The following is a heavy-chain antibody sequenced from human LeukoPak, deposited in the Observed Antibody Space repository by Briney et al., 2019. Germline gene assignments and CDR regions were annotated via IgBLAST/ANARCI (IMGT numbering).Heavy chain of an antibody. D-gene: IGHD3-10*01. CDR2: INHSGST. CDR1: GGSFSGYY. V-gene: IGHV4-34*01. CDR3: ARAGTTEIPFDY. J-gene: IGHJ4*02. Sequence: PSETLSLTCAVYGGSFSGYYWSWIRQSPGKGLEWIGEINHSGSTNYNPSLKSRVTISVDTSKNQFSLKLSSVTAADTAVYYCARAGTTEIPFDYWGQGTLVTVSS.